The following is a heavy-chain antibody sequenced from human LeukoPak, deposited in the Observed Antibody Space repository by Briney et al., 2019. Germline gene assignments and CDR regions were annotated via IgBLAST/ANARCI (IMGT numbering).Heavy chain of an antibody. CDR2: MNPNSGNT. CDR3: ARGRKDDFWSGYSLYYYYGMGV. CDR1: GYTFTSYD. Sequence: ASVKVSCKASGYTFTSYDINWVRQATGQGLEWMGWMNPNSGNTGYAQKFQGRVTMTRNTSISTAYMELSSLRSEDMAVYYCARGRKDDFWSGYSLYYYYGMGVWGQGTTVAVSS. V-gene: IGHV1-8*01. J-gene: IGHJ6*02. D-gene: IGHD3-3*01.